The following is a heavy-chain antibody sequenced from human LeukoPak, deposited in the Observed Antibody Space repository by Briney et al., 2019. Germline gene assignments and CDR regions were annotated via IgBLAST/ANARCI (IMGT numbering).Heavy chain of an antibody. V-gene: IGHV1-18*01. CDR2: ISAYNGNT. CDR1: GYTFTSYG. Sequence: ASVKVSCKASGYTFTSYGISWVRQAPGQGLEWMGWISAYNGNTNYAQKLQGRVTMTTDTSTSTAYMELRSLRSDDTAVYYCARDYDYVWGSCRYTFPFDYWGQGTLVTVSS. J-gene: IGHJ4*02. D-gene: IGHD3-16*02. CDR3: ARDYDYVWGSCRYTFPFDY.